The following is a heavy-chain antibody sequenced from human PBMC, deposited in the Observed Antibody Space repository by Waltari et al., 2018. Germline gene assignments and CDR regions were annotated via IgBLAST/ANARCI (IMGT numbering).Heavy chain of an antibody. J-gene: IGHJ5*02. CDR2: IIPIFGTA. Sequence: QVQLVQSGAEVKKPGSSVKVSCKASGGTFSSDAISWVRPAPGQGLGGMGGIIPIFGTANYAQKFQGRVTITADESTSTAYMELSSLRSEDTAVYYCARDPIESQVPIVGWFDPWGQGTLVTVSS. CDR1: GGTFSSDA. CDR3: ARDPIESQVPIVGWFDP. D-gene: IGHD3-22*01. V-gene: IGHV1-69*01.